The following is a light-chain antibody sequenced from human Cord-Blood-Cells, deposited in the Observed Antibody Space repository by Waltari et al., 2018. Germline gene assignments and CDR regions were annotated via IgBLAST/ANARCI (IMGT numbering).Light chain of an antibody. Sequence: QSALTQPASVSGSPGQSITIPCTGTSSDVGGYNYVSWYQQHPGKAPKLMIYEVSNRTSGVSNRFSGSKSGNTASLTISGLQAEDEADYYCSSYTSSSTYVFGTGTKVTAL. V-gene: IGLV2-14*01. CDR2: EVS. CDR3: SSYTSSSTYV. J-gene: IGLJ1*01. CDR1: SSDVGGYNY.